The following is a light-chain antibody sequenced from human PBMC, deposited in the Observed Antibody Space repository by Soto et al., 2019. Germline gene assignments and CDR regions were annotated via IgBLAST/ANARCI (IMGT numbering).Light chain of an antibody. CDR2: TNN. CDR3: ATWEDSRNGV. CDR1: TSNIESHS. V-gene: IGLV1-44*01. Sequence: QSVLTQPPSASGAPGQKIIISCSGSTSNIESHSVNWYQKVPGTAPKLLIITNNQRPSGVPDRFSGSKSGASASLAISGLQSEDEATYYCATWEDSRNGVFGTGTKVTVL. J-gene: IGLJ1*01.